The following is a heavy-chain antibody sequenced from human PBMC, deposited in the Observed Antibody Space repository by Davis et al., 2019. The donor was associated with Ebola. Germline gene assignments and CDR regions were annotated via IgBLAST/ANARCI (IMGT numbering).Heavy chain of an antibody. Sequence: GESLKISCAASGFTFSNYGMNWVRQAPGKGLEWVSGISGSGGSTYYAGSVKGRFTISRDNSRNTLYLQMNSLRAEDTAVYYCAKHGGGEYSSSWHFDYWGQGTLVTVSS. CDR2: ISGSGGST. CDR1: GFTFSNYG. D-gene: IGHD6-13*01. CDR3: AKHGGGEYSSSWHFDY. V-gene: IGHV3-23*01. J-gene: IGHJ4*02.